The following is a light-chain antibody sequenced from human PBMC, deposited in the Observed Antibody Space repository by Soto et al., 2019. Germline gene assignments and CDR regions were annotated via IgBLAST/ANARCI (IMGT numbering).Light chain of an antibody. CDR3: QQSYITAMYT. V-gene: IGKV1-39*01. J-gene: IGKJ2*01. CDR1: QSISSY. Sequence: DIQMTQSPSSLSASVGDRATITCRASQSISSYFNWYQQKPEKAPKLLIYAASSLQSGVPSRFSGSGSGRDFTLTISSLQPEDVATFYCQQSYITAMYTFGRGNKVDIK. CDR2: AAS.